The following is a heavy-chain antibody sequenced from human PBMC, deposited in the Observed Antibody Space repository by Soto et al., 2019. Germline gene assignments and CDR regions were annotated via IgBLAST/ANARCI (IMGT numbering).Heavy chain of an antibody. J-gene: IGHJ4*02. Sequence: SETLSLTCAVYGGSFSAYYWSWIRQPPGKGLEWIGEINHSGGTSYNPSLKSRVTISVDTSKSQFSLKLTSVTAADRAVYYCAGGSVDAVDNSGFYEYSGQGPQVTVYS. D-gene: IGHD3-22*01. CDR3: AGGSVDAVDNSGFYEY. CDR1: GGSFSAYY. V-gene: IGHV4-34*01. CDR2: INHSGGT.